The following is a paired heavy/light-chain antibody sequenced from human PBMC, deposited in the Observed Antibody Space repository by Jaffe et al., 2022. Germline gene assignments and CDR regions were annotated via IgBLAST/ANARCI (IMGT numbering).Light chain of an antibody. CDR2: DAS. CDR3: QQYDNFLFT. J-gene: IGKJ3*01. CDR1: QDISNY. Sequence: DIQMTQSPSSLSASVGDRVTITCQASQDISNYLNWYQQKPGKAPKLLIYDASNLETGVPSRFSGSGSGTDFTFTISSLQPEDIATYYCQQYDNFLFTFGPGTKVDIK. V-gene: IGKV1-33*01.
Heavy chain of an antibody. CDR3: AHSTSRLDILTGYWGIAVAGTLGGFDY. CDR1: GFSLSTSGVG. J-gene: IGHJ4*02. CDR2: IYWDDDK. D-gene: IGHD3-9*01. V-gene: IGHV2-5*02. Sequence: QITLKESGPTLVKPTQTLTLTCTFSGFSLSTSGVGVGWIRQPPGKALEWLALIYWDDDKRYSPSLKSRLTITKDTSKNQVVLTMTNMDPVDTATYYCAHSTSRLDILTGYWGIAVAGTLGGFDYWGQGTLVTVSS.